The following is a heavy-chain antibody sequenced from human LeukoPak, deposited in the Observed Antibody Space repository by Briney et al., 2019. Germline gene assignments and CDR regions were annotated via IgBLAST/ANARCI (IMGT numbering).Heavy chain of an antibody. Sequence: ESGPALVNPTQTLTLTCTFSGFSLSTSGMCVSWIRQPPGKALEWLALIDWDDDKYYSTSLKTRLTISKDTSKNQVVLTMTNMDPVDTATYYCARIHSEVAGTGAFDIWGQGTMVTVSS. J-gene: IGHJ3*02. V-gene: IGHV2-70*01. D-gene: IGHD6-19*01. CDR1: GFSLSTSGMC. CDR2: IDWDDDK. CDR3: ARIHSEVAGTGAFDI.